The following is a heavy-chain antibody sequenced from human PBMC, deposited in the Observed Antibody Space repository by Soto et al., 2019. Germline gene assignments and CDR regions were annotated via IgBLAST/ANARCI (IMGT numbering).Heavy chain of an antibody. V-gene: IGHV4-59*08. CDR3: ARPRGIAPAVWYFDL. J-gene: IGHJ2*01. CDR1: GGSISSHY. D-gene: IGHD6-13*01. CDR2: ISYSGIT. Sequence: QVQLQESGPGLVKPSETLSLTCTVSGGSISSHYWSWIRQPPGRGLEWIGFISYSGITDSNPSLKSRVTISLDTSKNQLSPRLSSVTAAVTAVYYCARPRGIAPAVWYFDLWGRGTLVTVSS.